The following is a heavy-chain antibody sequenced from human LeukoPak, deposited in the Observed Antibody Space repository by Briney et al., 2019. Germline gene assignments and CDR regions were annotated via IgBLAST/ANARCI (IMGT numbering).Heavy chain of an antibody. Sequence: HPGGSLRLSCAASGFTFSNYAMHWVRQAPGKGLEWVAVIWYDGSNKYYADSVKGRFTISRDNSKNTLYLQMNSLRAEDTAVYYCARGGYSYGFDYWGQGTLVTVSS. CDR3: ARGGYSYGFDY. CDR2: IWYDGSNK. CDR1: GFTFSNYA. V-gene: IGHV3-33*01. J-gene: IGHJ4*02. D-gene: IGHD5-18*01.